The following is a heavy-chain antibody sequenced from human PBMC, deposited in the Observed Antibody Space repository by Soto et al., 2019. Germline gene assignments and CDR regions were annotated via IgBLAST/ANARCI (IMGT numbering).Heavy chain of an antibody. CDR1: GFTFSSYW. Sequence: PVGSLRLSCAASGFTFSSYWMSWVRPAPGKGLEWVANIKQDGSEKYYVDSVKGRFTISRDNAKNSLYLQMNSLRAEDTAVYYCARDTGVATFGYWGQGTLVTVSS. V-gene: IGHV3-7*01. J-gene: IGHJ4*02. D-gene: IGHD5-12*01. CDR2: IKQDGSEK. CDR3: ARDTGVATFGY.